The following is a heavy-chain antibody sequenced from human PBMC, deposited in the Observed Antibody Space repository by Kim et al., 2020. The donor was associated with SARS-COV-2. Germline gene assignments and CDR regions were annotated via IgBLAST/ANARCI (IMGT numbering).Heavy chain of an antibody. CDR3: AKDSRNYYDTSGFLGIMGV. J-gene: IGHJ4*02. Sequence: GGSLRLSCAASGFSFSNYGMHWVRQAPGKGLEWVAIISFDGGNKYYGDSVRGRFNISRDNSKNTLFVQMNSLRAEDTAVYYCAKDSRNYYDTSGFLGIMGVWGQGPRVTVSS. CDR1: GFSFSNYG. V-gene: IGHV3-30*18. D-gene: IGHD3-22*01. CDR2: ISFDGGNK.